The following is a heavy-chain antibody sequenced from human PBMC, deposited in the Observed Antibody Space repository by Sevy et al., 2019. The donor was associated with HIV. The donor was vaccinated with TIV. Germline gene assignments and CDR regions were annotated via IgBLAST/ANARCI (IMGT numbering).Heavy chain of an antibody. D-gene: IGHD3-10*01. CDR1: GFTFSEYG. CDR2: ISHDGRNNK. J-gene: IGHJ4*02. Sequence: GGSLRLSCAASGFTFSEYGMHWVRQAPGKGLEWVAVISHDGRNNKYNADSVKGRFTISRDNSKNTPYLQMNSLRAEETAIYYCARDRGEILSSAFNYWGQGTLVTVSS. V-gene: IGHV3-30*04. CDR3: ARDRGEILSSAFNY.